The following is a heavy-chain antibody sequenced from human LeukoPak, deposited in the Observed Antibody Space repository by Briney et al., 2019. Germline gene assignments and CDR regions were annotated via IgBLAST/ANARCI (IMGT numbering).Heavy chain of an antibody. Sequence: GGSLRLSCAASGFTFSSYAMHWVRQAPGKGLEWVAVISYDGSNKYYADSVKGRFTISRDNSKNTLYLQMNSLRAEDTAVYYCARGRYSSGWSRGYYFDYWGQGTLVTVSS. J-gene: IGHJ4*02. CDR2: ISYDGSNK. V-gene: IGHV3-30-3*01. CDR3: ARGRYSSGWSRGYYFDY. CDR1: GFTFSSYA. D-gene: IGHD6-19*01.